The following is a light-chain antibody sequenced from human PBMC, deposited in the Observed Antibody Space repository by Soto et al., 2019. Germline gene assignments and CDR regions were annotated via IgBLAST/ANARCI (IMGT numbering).Light chain of an antibody. J-gene: IGKJ1*01. V-gene: IGKV3-20*01. CDR3: QQYGSSST. CDR1: QSLSGNY. CDR2: GVS. Sequence: NVLTQSPGTLSLSPGQRATLSCRASQSLSGNYLAWYQQKPGQAPRVLIYGVSTRATGIPDRFSGSGSGTDFTLTISRLEPEDFAVYYCQQYGSSSTFGQGTTVDIK.